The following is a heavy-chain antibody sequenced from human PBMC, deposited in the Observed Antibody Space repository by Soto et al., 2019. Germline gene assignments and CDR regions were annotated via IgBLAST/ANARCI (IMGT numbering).Heavy chain of an antibody. CDR1: GFTFSNAF. V-gene: IGHV3-15*01. Sequence: EVRLVESGGGLVKPGESLRLSCAASGFTFSNAFLSWVRQAPGKGLEWVARIRRRKDSGTPDYAAFVKGRFIISRDDSRQTVDLQRNSLTTEDTAVYYCTARVAGPAGGDEYWGQGTLFTVSS. CDR2: IRRRKDSGTP. CDR3: TARVAGPAGGDEY. D-gene: IGHD6-19*01. J-gene: IGHJ4*02.